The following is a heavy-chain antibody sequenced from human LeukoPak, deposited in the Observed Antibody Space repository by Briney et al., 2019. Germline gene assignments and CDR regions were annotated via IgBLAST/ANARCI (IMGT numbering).Heavy chain of an antibody. CDR2: ISYDGSNK. D-gene: IGHD4-23*01. CDR1: GFTFSSYA. CDR3: ATVAYLDY. J-gene: IGHJ4*02. V-gene: IGHV3-30-3*01. Sequence: PGGSLRLSCAASGFTFSSYAMHWVRQAPGKGLEWVAVISYDGSNKYYADSVKGRFTISRDNSKNTLYLQMNSLRAEDTAVYYCATVAYLDYWGQGTLVTVSS.